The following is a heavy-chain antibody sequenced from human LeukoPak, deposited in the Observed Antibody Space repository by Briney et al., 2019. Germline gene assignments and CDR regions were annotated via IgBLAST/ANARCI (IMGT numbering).Heavy chain of an antibody. J-gene: IGHJ6*03. CDR3: ARTRGYSYGFGTYYMDV. CDR2: IYYSGST. V-gene: IGHV4-59*12. D-gene: IGHD5-18*01. Sequence: SETLSLTCTVSGGSISSYYWSWIRQPPGKGLEWIGYIYYSGSTNYNPSLKSRVTISVDTSKNQFSLKLSSVTAADTAVYYCARTRGYSYGFGTYYMDVWGKGTTVTVSS. CDR1: GGSISSYY.